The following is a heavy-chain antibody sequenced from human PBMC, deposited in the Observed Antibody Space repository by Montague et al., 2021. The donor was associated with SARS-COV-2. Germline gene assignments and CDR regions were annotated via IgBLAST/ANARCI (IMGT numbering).Heavy chain of an antibody. CDR3: AKAALGSSSYFDY. CDR2: ISGSGGRT. CDR1: EFTFSSYA. Sequence: SLSLSFSASEFTFSSYAMSLVRQAPGKGLEWVSAISGSGGRTYYADSVKGRFTLSRDNSKNTLYLQMNSLGAEDTAVYYFAKAALGSSSYFDYWGQGTLVTVSS. D-gene: IGHD6-13*01. J-gene: IGHJ4*02. V-gene: IGHV3-23*01.